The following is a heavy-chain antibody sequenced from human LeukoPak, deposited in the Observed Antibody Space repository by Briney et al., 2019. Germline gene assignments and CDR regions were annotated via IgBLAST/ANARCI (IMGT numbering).Heavy chain of an antibody. CDR2: IYYSGST. J-gene: IGHJ4*02. V-gene: IGHV4-31*03. Sequence: SQTLSLTCTVSGGSISSGGYYWSWIRQHPGKGLEWIGYIYYSGSTYYNPSLKSRVTISVDTSKNQFSLKLSSVTAADTAVYYCARDVAACGGDCYPLYYFDYWGQGTLVTVSS. D-gene: IGHD2-21*02. CDR3: ARDVAACGGDCYPLYYFDY. CDR1: GGSISSGGYY.